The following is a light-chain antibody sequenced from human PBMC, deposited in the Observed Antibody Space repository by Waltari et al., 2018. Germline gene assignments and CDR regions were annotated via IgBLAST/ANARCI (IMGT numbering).Light chain of an antibody. J-gene: IGKJ1*01. Sequence: EIVLTQSPGTLSLSPGERATLSCRASQSIYRTYLAWYQQKPGQAPTPLIYRASNRATGVPDRFSGSGSGTDFTLTISRLEPEDFAVFYCQQYGSSPRTFGQGTTVEIK. CDR2: RAS. CDR1: QSIYRTY. V-gene: IGKV3-20*01. CDR3: QQYGSSPRT.